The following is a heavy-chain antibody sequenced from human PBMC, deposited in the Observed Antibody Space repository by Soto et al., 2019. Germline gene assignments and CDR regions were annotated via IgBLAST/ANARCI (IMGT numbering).Heavy chain of an antibody. J-gene: IGHJ5*02. Sequence: QVQLVQSGAEVKKPGSSVKVSCKASGGTFSSYAISWVRQAPGQGLEWMGGIIPIFGTANYAQKFQGRVTITADESTSTAYMELSSLRSEDTAVYYCASAPYHFYYSSGYSWFDPWGQGTLVTVSS. CDR2: IIPIFGTA. CDR3: ASAPYHFYYSSGYSWFDP. D-gene: IGHD3-22*01. V-gene: IGHV1-69*01. CDR1: GGTFSSYA.